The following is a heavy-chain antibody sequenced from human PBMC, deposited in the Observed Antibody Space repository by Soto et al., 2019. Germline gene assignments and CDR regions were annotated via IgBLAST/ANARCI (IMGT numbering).Heavy chain of an antibody. Sequence: FETLCLPYTVAGGSSGDFYCSWIMKPTGKGLEWIGYIYYSGTTSYNPSLNSRVTMSVDNSKNTLSLQVNSLRAEDTAIYYCAKAGGSGSYSAERDYYFDYWGQGTLVTVSS. J-gene: IGHJ4*02. CDR3: AKAGGSGSYSAERDYYFDY. CDR2: IYYSGTT. D-gene: IGHD3-10*01. V-gene: IGHV4-59*12. CDR1: GGSSGDFY.